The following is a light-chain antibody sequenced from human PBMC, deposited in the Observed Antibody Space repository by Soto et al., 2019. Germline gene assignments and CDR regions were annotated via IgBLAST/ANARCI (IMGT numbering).Light chain of an antibody. Sequence: DIQMTQFPSSLSASVGDRVTITCQARQDIVKYLDWYQQKPGKTPKLLILAASNLGTGVPSRFSGIRSGKDSTFTISSLQPEDMATYYWQQYQHVPLTFGGGTKVEIK. J-gene: IGKJ4*01. CDR2: AAS. V-gene: IGKV1-33*01. CDR1: QDIVKY. CDR3: QQYQHVPLT.